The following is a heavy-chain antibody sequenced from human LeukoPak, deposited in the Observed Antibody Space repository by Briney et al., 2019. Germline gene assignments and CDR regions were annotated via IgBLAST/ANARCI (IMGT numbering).Heavy chain of an antibody. CDR2: IYHGGTT. D-gene: IGHD4-11*01. J-gene: IGHJ4*02. CDR1: GYSISSAFY. CDR3: ARLFRETTADY. Sequence: SETLSLTCAVSGYSISSAFYWGWIRQPPGKGLEWTGTIYHGGTTYYTPSLKSRVTISLDTSKNQFSLKLSSVTAADTAVYYCARLFRETTADYWGQGTLVTVSS. V-gene: IGHV4-38-2*01.